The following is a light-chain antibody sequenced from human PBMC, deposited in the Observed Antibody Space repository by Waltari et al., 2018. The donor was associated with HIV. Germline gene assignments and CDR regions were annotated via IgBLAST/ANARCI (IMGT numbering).Light chain of an antibody. V-gene: IGKV3-20*01. CDR1: TSVSSSY. J-gene: IGKJ2*01. Sequence: EIVLKQSPGTLSLSPGERATLSCRASTSVSSSYLAWYQQKPGQAHRLLIYGASRRATVIPDRFIGSGSGTDFTLTISRLEPEDFAVYYCQQYGSSPNTFGQGTKLEIK. CDR3: QQYGSSPNT. CDR2: GAS.